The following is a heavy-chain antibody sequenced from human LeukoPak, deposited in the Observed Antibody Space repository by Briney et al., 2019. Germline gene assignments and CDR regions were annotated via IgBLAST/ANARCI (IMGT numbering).Heavy chain of an antibody. Sequence: GGSLRLSCAASGFTVSSYWMSWVRQAPGKGLEWVANIKQDGGEKYYVDSVKGRFTISRDNPKNSLYLQMNSLRAEDTAVYYCARVDCSSTSCYFWRETPYYYMDVWGKGTTVTVSS. CDR3: ARVDCSSTSCYFWRETPYYYMDV. V-gene: IGHV3-7*01. CDR2: IKQDGGEK. D-gene: IGHD2-2*01. J-gene: IGHJ6*03. CDR1: GFTVSSYW.